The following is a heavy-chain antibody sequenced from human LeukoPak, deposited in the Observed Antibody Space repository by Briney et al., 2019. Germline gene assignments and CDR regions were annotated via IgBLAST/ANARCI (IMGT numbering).Heavy chain of an antibody. V-gene: IGHV1-2*02. J-gene: IGHJ4*02. D-gene: IGHD6-19*01. Sequence: GASVKVSCKASGYTFTGYYMHWVRQAPGQGLEWMGWINPNSGGTNYAQKFQGRVTMTRDTSISTAYMELSRLRSDDTAVYYCARGTYSSGWYGYYSDYWGQGTLVTVSS. CDR3: ARGTYSSGWYGYYSDY. CDR2: INPNSGGT. CDR1: GYTFTGYY.